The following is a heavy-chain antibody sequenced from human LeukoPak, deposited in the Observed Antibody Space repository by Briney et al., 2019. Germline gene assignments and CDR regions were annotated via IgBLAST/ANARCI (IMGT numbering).Heavy chain of an antibody. CDR2: VSNSGIT. CDR3: ARYEVGSSWAQAFDV. CDR1: NDSIKDYY. D-gene: IGHD6-13*01. V-gene: IGHV4-59*01. J-gene: IGHJ3*01. Sequence: SETLSLTCAVSNDSIKDYYWNWIRQPPGKGLEWIGFVSNSGITNYNPPLKSRVTISIDTSKRQFSLRLTSVTAADTAVYYCARYEVGSSWAQAFDVWGQGTMVTV.